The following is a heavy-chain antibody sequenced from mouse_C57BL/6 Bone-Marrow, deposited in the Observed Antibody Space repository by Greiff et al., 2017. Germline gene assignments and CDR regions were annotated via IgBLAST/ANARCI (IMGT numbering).Heavy chain of an antibody. CDR2: IYYSGTI. J-gene: IGHJ2*01. CDR3: ARVDGYNYGY. Sequence: EVQLVESGPGLVKPSQTVFLTCTVTGISITTGNYRWSWIRQFPGNKLEWIGYIYYSGTITYTPSLTSRTTITRPTPTNQFFLERNTQTAEHTATYYCARVDGYNYGYWGQGTTLTVSS. D-gene: IGHD2-2*01. CDR1: GISITTGNYR. V-gene: IGHV3-5*01.